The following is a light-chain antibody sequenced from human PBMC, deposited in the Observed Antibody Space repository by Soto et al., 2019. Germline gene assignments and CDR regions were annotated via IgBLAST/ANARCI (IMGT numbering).Light chain of an antibody. CDR1: QSVSSN. V-gene: IGKV3-15*01. Sequence: EILMTQSPVTLSVSPGERATLSFRASQSVSSNLAWYQQKPGQAPSLHIYGAFTRATGIPARFSGTWSGTEFTITSSSLQDEDVALYYCQQYNDWPLTFGQGTKVEI. CDR2: GAF. J-gene: IGKJ1*01. CDR3: QQYNDWPLT.